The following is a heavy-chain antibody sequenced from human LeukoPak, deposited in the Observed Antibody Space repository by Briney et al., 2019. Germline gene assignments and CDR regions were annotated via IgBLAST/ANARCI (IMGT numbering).Heavy chain of an antibody. CDR3: AGEYCSSTSCYGHDAFDI. CDR1: GFTFSSYS. J-gene: IGHJ3*02. V-gene: IGHV3-48*04. Sequence: RSGGSLRLSRAASGFTFSSYSMNWVRQAPGKGLEWVSYISSSSSTIYYADSVKGRFTISRDNAKNSLYLQMNSLRAEDTAVYYCAGEYCSSTSCYGHDAFDIWGQGTMVTVSS. CDR2: ISSSSSTI. D-gene: IGHD2-2*01.